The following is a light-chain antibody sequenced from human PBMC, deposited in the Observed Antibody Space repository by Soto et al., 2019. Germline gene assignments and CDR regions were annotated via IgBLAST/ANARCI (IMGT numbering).Light chain of an antibody. J-gene: IGKJ1*01. CDR2: KVS. Sequence: DVVMTQSPLSLPVTLGQPASISCRSSQSLVYSDGNTYLNWLQQRPGQSPRRLIYKVSNRDSGVPDRFSGSGSGTDFTLKISRVEAEDVGVYYCLQGTRWPWTFGQGTKV. V-gene: IGKV2-30*01. CDR1: QSLVYSDGNTY. CDR3: LQGTRWPWT.